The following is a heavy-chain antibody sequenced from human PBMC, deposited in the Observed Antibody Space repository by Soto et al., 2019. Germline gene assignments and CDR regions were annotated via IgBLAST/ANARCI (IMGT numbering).Heavy chain of an antibody. CDR3: ARESEDLTSNFDY. J-gene: IGHJ4*02. CDR2: ISNTGNT. V-gene: IGHV4-31*03. CDR1: GGSISSGAYS. Sequence: PSETLSLTCTVSGGSISSGAYSWTWIRQHPGKGLEWIGYISNTGNTYYKPSLKSRLTISLDTSRNQFSLKLTSVTAADTAVYYCARESEDLTSNFDYWGQGTLVTVSS.